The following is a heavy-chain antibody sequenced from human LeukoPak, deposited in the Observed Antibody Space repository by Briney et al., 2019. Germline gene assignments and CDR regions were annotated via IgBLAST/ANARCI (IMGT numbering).Heavy chain of an antibody. CDR2: IYYSGST. Sequence: SETLSLTCTVSGGSISSYYWSWIRQPPGKGLEWIGYIYYSGSTNYNPSLKSRVTISVDTSKNQFSLKLSSVTAADTAVYYCARDPSGSYGPYFDYWGQGTLVTVSS. J-gene: IGHJ4*02. CDR3: ARDPSGSYGPYFDY. D-gene: IGHD1-26*01. CDR1: GGSISSYY. V-gene: IGHV4-59*01.